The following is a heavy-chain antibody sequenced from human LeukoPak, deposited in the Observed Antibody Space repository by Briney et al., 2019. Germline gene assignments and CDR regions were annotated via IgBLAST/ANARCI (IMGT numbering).Heavy chain of an antibody. J-gene: IGHJ4*02. D-gene: IGHD5-12*01. CDR3: ARDIVAGWFDY. CDR1: GYTFTSYG. V-gene: IGHV1-18*01. Sequence: GASVKVSCKASGYTFTSYGISWVRQAPGQGPEWMGWISAYNGNTNYAQKLQGRVTMTTDTSTGTAYMELRSLRSDDTAVYYCARDIVAGWFDYWGQGTLVTVSS. CDR2: ISAYNGNT.